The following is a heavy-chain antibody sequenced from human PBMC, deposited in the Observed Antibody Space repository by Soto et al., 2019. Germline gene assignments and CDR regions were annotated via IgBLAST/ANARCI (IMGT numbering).Heavy chain of an antibody. J-gene: IGHJ5*02. D-gene: IGHD6-13*01. CDR2: MYYSGTT. V-gene: IGHV4-39*01. Sequence: QLQLQESGPGLVKPSETLSLTCTVSGGSITSTNYYWGWIRQPPGKGLEWIAIMYYSGTTYYNPSLKSRVTISVDTSKNQFSLKLSSVTAADTAVYFCARRGCCSSWFDPWGQGTLVTVSS. CDR3: ARRGCCSSWFDP. CDR1: GGSITSTNYY.